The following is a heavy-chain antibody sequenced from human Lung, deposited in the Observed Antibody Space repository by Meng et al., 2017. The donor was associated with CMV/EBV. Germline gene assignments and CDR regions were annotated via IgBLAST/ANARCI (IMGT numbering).Heavy chain of an antibody. CDR3: ARLTPTYSSATFDY. CDR2: FSGRGDDT. Sequence: EVQLLESGGNLVQPGGALRLSCAASGFSFSNYAMTWVRQAPGRGLEWVSTFSGRGDDTYYADSGKGRFTISRDNSKNTLYLQMNSLRAEDTAIYYCARLTPTYSSATFDYWGPGTLVTVSS. D-gene: IGHD2/OR15-2a*01. CDR1: GFSFSNYA. V-gene: IGHV3-23*01. J-gene: IGHJ4*02.